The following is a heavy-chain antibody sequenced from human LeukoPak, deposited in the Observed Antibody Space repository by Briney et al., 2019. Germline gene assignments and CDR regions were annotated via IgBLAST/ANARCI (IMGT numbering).Heavy chain of an antibody. J-gene: IGHJ4*02. CDR2: IIPIFGTA. CDR1: GYTFTTYG. CDR3: ARNQRYYDSSGSFTQGYYFDY. V-gene: IGHV1-69*05. D-gene: IGHD3-22*01. Sequence: SVKVSCKASGYTFTTYGISWVRQAPGQGLEWMGRIIPIFGTANYAQKFQGRVTITTDESTSTAYMELSSLRSEDTAVYYCARNQRYYDSSGSFTQGYYFDYWGQGTLVTVSS.